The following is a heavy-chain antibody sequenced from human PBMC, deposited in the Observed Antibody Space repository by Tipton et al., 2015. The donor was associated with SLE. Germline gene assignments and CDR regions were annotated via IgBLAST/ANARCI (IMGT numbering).Heavy chain of an antibody. CDR3: ARDVMGRTTTDRGTYQYYYYMDF. CDR2: THYTGVT. Sequence: TLSLTCTVSGGSISSSSDYWGWIRQPPGKGLEWIGNTHYTGVTYYNPSLKSRVTISVDTSKNQFSLKLTSVTAADTAVYYCARDVMGRTTTDRGTYQYYYYMDFWGTGPTVTVSS. J-gene: IGHJ6*03. CDR1: GGSISSSSDY. V-gene: IGHV4-39*07. D-gene: IGHD3-10*01.